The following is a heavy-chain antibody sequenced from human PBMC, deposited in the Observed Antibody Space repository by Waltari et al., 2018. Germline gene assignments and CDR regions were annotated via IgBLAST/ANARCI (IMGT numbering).Heavy chain of an antibody. CDR1: GFTFSSYA. CDR2: IRGSGGST. CDR3: AKPDVYASYNDD. Sequence: EVQLLESGGGLVQPGGSLRLSCAASGFTFSSYAMSWVRQAPGKGLEWVLAIRGSGGSTYYAGSVNGRFTFSRDNSKNTLYLQMNILRAEDAAVYYCAKPDVYASYNDDWGQGTLVTVSS. V-gene: IGHV3-23*01. D-gene: IGHD2-8*01. J-gene: IGHJ4*02.